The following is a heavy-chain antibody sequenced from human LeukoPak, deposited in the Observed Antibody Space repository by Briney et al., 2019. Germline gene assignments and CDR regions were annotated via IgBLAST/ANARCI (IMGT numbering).Heavy chain of an antibody. V-gene: IGHV1-2*02. Sequence: GASVKVSSKASGYTFTGYYMHWVRQAPGQGLEWMGWINPNSGGTNYAQKFQGRVTMTRDTSIAAAYMELSRLRSDDTAVYYCARDQGEMATIPDYWGQGTLVTVSS. CDR2: INPNSGGT. D-gene: IGHD5-24*01. CDR1: GYTFTGYY. J-gene: IGHJ4*02. CDR3: ARDQGEMATIPDY.